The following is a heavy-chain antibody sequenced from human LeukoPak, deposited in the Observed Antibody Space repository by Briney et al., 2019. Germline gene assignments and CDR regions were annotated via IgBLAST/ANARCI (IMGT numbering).Heavy chain of an antibody. CDR3: AREPYYYDSSGYSVDY. D-gene: IGHD3-22*01. V-gene: IGHV3-11*01. CDR2: ISSSSSTI. Sequence: GGSLRLSCAASGFMFSDYYMSWIRQAPGKGLEWVAYISSSSSTIYYADSVKGRFTISRDNAKNSPNLQMNSLRAEDTAVYYCAREPYYYDSSGYSVDYWGQGTLVTVSS. CDR1: GFMFSDYY. J-gene: IGHJ4*02.